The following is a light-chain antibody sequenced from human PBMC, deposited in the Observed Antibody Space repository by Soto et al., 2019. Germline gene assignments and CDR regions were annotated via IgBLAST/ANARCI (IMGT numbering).Light chain of an antibody. CDR2: RAS. CDR1: QSVSDK. Sequence: EVMITQSPDTLYVSPGERVTLSCRASQSVSDKLAWYRQKPGQGARLLVYRASTRKLGIPARFSCSGAGTECTLAINSLQSEDVAVDCCPQYNNSTITFCQGTRLEIK. CDR3: PQYNNSTIT. V-gene: IGKV3-15*01. J-gene: IGKJ5*01.